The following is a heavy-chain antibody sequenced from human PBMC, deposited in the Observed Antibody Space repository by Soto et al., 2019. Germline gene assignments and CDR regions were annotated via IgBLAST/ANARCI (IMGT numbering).Heavy chain of an antibody. CDR3: ARANPYYDILTGYFYGMDV. J-gene: IGHJ6*02. V-gene: IGHV1-2*04. CDR1: GYTFTGYY. Sequence: GAXVKVSCKASGYTFTGYYMHWVRQAPGQCIDWMGWINPNSGGTNYAQKFQGWVTMTRDTSISTAYMELSRLRSDDTAVYYCARANPYYDILTGYFYGMDVWGQGTTVTVSS. CDR2: INPNSGGT. D-gene: IGHD3-9*01.